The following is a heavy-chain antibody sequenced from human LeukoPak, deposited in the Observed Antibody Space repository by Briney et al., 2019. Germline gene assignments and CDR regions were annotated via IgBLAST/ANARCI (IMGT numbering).Heavy chain of an antibody. Sequence: SETLSLTCTVSDDSISDYYRGWIRQPPGKGLEWIGYFHNSGTSTYNPSLKSRVTISADTSKNQFSLKLNSLTTADTAVYYCATIFPMVRGVGADYYGMDVWGQGTTVTVSS. CDR1: DDSISDYY. CDR3: ATIFPMVRGVGADYYGMDV. CDR2: FHNSGTS. V-gene: IGHV4-59*01. J-gene: IGHJ6*02. D-gene: IGHD3-10*01.